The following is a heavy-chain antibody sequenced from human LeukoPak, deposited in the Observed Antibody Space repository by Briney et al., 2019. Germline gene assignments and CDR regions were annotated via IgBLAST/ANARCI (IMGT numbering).Heavy chain of an antibody. D-gene: IGHD6-6*01. CDR1: GGSISSSTYY. CDR2: IYYSGST. J-gene: IGHJ5*02. CDR3: ARHLTLSDTGYSSSAGISWFDP. V-gene: IGHV4-39*01. Sequence: PSETLSLTCTVSGGSISSSTYYWGWIRQPPGKGLEWIGSIYYSGSTYYNPSLKSRVTISVDTSKNQFSLKLSSVTAADTAVYYCARHLTLSDTGYSSSAGISWFDPWGQGTLVTVSS.